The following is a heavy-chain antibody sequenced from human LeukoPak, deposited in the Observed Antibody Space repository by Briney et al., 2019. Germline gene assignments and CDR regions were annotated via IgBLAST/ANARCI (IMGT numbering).Heavy chain of an antibody. CDR3: AKEYSSGPRRYFDL. CDR1: GFTFSSNA. CDR2: ISGSGGST. D-gene: IGHD6-19*01. V-gene: IGHV3-23*01. Sequence: GGSLRLSCAASGFTFSSNAMSWVRQAPGKGLEWVSDISGSGGSTYYADPVKGRFTISRDNSKNTLYLQMNSLRAEDAAVYYCAKEYSSGPRRYFDLWGRGTLVTVSS. J-gene: IGHJ2*01.